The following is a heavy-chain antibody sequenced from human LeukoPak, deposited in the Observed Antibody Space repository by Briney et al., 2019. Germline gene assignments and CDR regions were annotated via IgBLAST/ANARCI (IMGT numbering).Heavy chain of an antibody. J-gene: IGHJ3*02. Sequence: ASVSVSCKASVYTFTIYDINWVRQPSGQGLVWMGWMHPNCGNTGYTQKFQGRLTIPRNTSISTPYMELNTQISGDTPVYYCESRTYYYDSSGLRDIWGQGTMVTVSS. D-gene: IGHD3-22*01. CDR2: MHPNCGNT. CDR3: ESRTYYYDSSGLRDI. V-gene: IGHV1-8*01. CDR1: VYTFTIYD.